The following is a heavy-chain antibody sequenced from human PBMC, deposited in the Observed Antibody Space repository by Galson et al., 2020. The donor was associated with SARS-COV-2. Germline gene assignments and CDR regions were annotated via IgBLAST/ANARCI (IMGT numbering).Heavy chain of an antibody. CDR1: GFRFGDYA. CDR2: SRRKLYGGTI. V-gene: IGHV3-49*03. D-gene: IGHD1-1*01. CDR3: ARGELERECLFYY. J-gene: IGHJ4*02. Sequence: GESLKISCTASGFRFGDYAMGWFRQAPGKGLEWVGFSRRKLYGGTIDYAASVKDRFTISRDDSKSIAYLQMNGLKIEDTAVYYCARGELERECLFYYWGQGTLSPSPQ.